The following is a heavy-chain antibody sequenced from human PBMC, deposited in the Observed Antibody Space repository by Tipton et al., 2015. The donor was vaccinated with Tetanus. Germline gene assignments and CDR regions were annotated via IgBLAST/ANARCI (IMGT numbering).Heavy chain of an antibody. Sequence: TLSLTCTVSGGSLSGHHWNWIRQSPGKGLEWIGNIYHSESANYNPSLKSRVTISVDTSKNQITLTLKSVTAADTALYYCARANNEFPKKGPFDSWGQGRLVIVSS. V-gene: IGHV4-59*11. CDR2: IYHSESA. D-gene: IGHD1-1*01. CDR3: ARANNEFPKKGPFDS. J-gene: IGHJ4*02. CDR1: GGSLSGHH.